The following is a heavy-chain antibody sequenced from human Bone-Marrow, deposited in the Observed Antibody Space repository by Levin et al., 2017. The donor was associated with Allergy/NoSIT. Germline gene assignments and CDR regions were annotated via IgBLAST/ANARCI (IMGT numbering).Heavy chain of an antibody. CDR1: GSSLGDYA. CDR2: ISWNSGGI. V-gene: IGHV3-9*01. D-gene: IGHD6-13*01. Sequence: GGSLRLSCAASGSSLGDYAMHWVRQAPGKGLEWVSSISWNSGGIGYADSVKGRFTISRDNAKNSLYLQMNSLRVEDTALYYCVKGSAASGDLFDYWGQGTLVTVSS. J-gene: IGHJ4*02. CDR3: VKGSAASGDLFDY.